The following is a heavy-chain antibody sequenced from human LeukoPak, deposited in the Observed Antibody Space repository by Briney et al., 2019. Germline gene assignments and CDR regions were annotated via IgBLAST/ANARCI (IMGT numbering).Heavy chain of an antibody. CDR3: ARENSGSYREFDY. D-gene: IGHD1-26*01. V-gene: IGHV4-4*07. CDR2: IYTSGST. Sequence: SETLSLTCTVSGGSISSYYWSWILQPARKGLEWIGRIYTSGSTNYNASLKSRVSMSVDTSKNQFSLKLSSVTAADTAVFYCARENSGSYREFDYWGQGTLVTVSS. CDR1: GGSISSYY. J-gene: IGHJ4*02.